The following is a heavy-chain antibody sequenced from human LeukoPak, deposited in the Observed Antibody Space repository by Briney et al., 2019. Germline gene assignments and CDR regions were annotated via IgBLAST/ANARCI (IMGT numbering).Heavy chain of an antibody. CDR3: ARGLGYLDAFDI. V-gene: IGHV4-59*01. D-gene: IGHD5-12*01. J-gene: IGHJ3*02. CDR1: GGSISSYY. Sequence: SETLSLTCTVSGGSISSYYWSWIRPPPGKGLEWIGYIYYSGSTNYNPSLKSRVTISVDTSKNQFSLKLSSVTAADTAVYYCARGLGYLDAFDIWGQGTMVTVSS. CDR2: IYYSGST.